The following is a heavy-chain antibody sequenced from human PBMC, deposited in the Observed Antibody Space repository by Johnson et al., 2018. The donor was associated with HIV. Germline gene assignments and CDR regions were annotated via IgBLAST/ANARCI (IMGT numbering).Heavy chain of an antibody. D-gene: IGHD6-25*01. Sequence: QVQLVESGGGVVQPGRSLRLSCAASGFTFSSYAMHWVCQAPGKGLEWVAVISYDGSNQYYADSVKGRFTISRDNSKNTLYLQMNSLRAEDTAVYYCARAKDQRLDAFDIWGQGTMVTVSS. CDR1: GFTFSSYA. V-gene: IGHV3-30-3*01. CDR2: ISYDGSNQ. CDR3: ARAKDQRLDAFDI. J-gene: IGHJ3*02.